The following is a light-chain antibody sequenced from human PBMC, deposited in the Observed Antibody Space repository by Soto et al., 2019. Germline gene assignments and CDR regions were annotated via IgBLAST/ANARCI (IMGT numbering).Light chain of an antibody. J-gene: IGLJ2*01. Sequence: QPVLTQPTSVSGAPGQRVTISCTGSSSNIGAGYDVHWYQQLPGTAPKLLIHGNRNRPSGVPDRFSGSKSGTSASLAITGLQAEDEADYYCQSYDSSLSGSVFGGGTKLTVL. CDR2: GNR. CDR3: QSYDSSLSGSV. V-gene: IGLV1-40*01. CDR1: SSNIGAGYD.